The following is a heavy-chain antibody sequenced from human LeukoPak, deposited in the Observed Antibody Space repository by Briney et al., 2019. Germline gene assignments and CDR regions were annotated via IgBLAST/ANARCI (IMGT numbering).Heavy chain of an antibody. Sequence: GASLKISCKGSGYSFTNYWIGWVRPMPAKGLEWMGIIYPGDSDTRYSPSFEGQVTISADKSISTAYLQWSSLKASDTAMYYCARSNAPSLGGFDYWGQGTLVTVSS. D-gene: IGHD3-10*01. CDR1: GYSFTNYW. V-gene: IGHV5-51*01. CDR2: IYPGDSDT. CDR3: ARSNAPSLGGFDY. J-gene: IGHJ4*02.